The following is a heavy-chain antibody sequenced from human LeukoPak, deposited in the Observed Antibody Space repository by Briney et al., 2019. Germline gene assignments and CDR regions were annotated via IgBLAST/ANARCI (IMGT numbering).Heavy chain of an antibody. CDR3: ARARYGDYGSDY. J-gene: IGHJ4*02. V-gene: IGHV1-46*01. CDR2: INPSGGTT. D-gene: IGHD4-17*01. CDR1: GYTFTSYH. Sequence: ASVKVSCKASGYTFTSYHMHWVRQAPGQGLEWMGIINPSGGTTNYAQKFRGRVTMTTDTSTSTAYMELRSLRSDDTAVYYCARARYGDYGSDYWGQGTLVTVSS.